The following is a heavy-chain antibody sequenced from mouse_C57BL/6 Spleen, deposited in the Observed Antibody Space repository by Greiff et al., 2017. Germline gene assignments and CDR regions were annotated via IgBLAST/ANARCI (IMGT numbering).Heavy chain of an antibody. J-gene: IGHJ3*01. CDR3: ARGYYGSSPWFAY. V-gene: IGHV1-47*01. CDR1: GYTFTTYP. CDR2: FHPYNDDT. D-gene: IGHD1-1*01. Sequence: VKLQESGAELVQPGASVKMSCKASGYTFTTYPIEWMKQNHGKSLEWIGNFHPYNDDTKYDEKFKGKATLTVEKSSSTVYLELSRLTSDDSAVYYCARGYYGSSPWFAYWGQGTLVTVSA.